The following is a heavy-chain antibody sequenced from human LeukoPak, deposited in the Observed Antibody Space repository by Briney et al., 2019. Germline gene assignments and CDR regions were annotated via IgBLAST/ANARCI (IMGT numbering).Heavy chain of an antibody. Sequence: SETLSLTCTVSGGAISSYYWSWIRQPAGKGLEWFGRIYTSGSTNDNPSPKSRVTMSVDTSKNQFSVKLGSLTAADTAVYYCARVHGFYGMDVWGQGTTVTVSS. V-gene: IGHV4-4*07. D-gene: IGHD4-17*01. CDR2: IYTSGST. J-gene: IGHJ6*02. CDR1: GGAISSYY. CDR3: ARVHGFYGMDV.